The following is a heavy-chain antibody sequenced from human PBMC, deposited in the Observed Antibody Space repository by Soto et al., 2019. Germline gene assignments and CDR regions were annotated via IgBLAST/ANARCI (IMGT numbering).Heavy chain of an antibody. Sequence: QEQLVESGGGVVRPGKSLRLSCEASGFNFTYNAMHWVRQAPGKGLEWVAVISFNGRKKFYARSVKGRFTISRDNSKNTLYLQINNLRPGDTAVYYCARDWLRRDDIFTPSSNFNLWGQGTLVTAS. CDR3: ARDWLRRDDIFTPSSNFNL. CDR1: GFNFTYNA. D-gene: IGHD3-9*01. J-gene: IGHJ2*01. CDR2: ISFNGRKK. V-gene: IGHV3-30*04.